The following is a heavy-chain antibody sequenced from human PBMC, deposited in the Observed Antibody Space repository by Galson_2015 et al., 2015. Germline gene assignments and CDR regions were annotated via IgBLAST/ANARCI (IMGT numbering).Heavy chain of an antibody. Sequence: SLRLSCAASGFTFSSYAMSWVRQAPGKGLEWVSAISGSGGSTYYADSVKGRFTISRDNSKNTLYLQMNSLRAEDTAVYYCAKHSGIAVAGKGGYWGQGTLVTVSS. CDR3: AKHSGIAVAGKGGY. D-gene: IGHD6-19*01. J-gene: IGHJ4*02. V-gene: IGHV3-23*01. CDR2: ISGSGGST. CDR1: GFTFSSYA.